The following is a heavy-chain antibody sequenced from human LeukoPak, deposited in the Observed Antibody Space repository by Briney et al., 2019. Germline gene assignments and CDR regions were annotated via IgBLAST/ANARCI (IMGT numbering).Heavy chain of an antibody. CDR2: ISGSGGST. J-gene: IGHJ4*02. V-gene: IGHV3-23*01. D-gene: IGHD3-22*01. Sequence: GSLRLSCAASGFTFSSYAMSWVRQAPGKGLEWVSAISGSGGSTYYADSVKGRFTISRDNSKNTLYLQMNSLKTEDTAVYYCTTDDRYDSSGYISDFDYWGQGTLVTVSS. CDR3: TTDDRYDSSGYISDFDY. CDR1: GFTFSSYA.